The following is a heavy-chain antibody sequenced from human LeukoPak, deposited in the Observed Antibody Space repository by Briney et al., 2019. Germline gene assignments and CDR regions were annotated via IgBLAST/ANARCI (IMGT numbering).Heavy chain of an antibody. V-gene: IGHV1-24*01. D-gene: IGHD4-17*01. CDR2: FDPEDGET. CDR1: GYTLTELS. J-gene: IGHJ4*02. CDR3: ARGPTNGDYGDADY. Sequence: ASVKVSCKVSGYTLTELSMHWVRQAPGKGLEWMGGFDPEDGETIYAQKFQGRVTMAEDTSTDTAYMELSSLRSEDTAVYYCARGPTNGDYGDADYWGQGTLVTVSS.